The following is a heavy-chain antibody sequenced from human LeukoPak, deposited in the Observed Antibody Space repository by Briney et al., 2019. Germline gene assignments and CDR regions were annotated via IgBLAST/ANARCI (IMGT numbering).Heavy chain of an antibody. J-gene: IGHJ4*02. V-gene: IGHV3-30*02. CDR2: IRYDGSNK. CDR1: GFTFSSDG. Sequence: SGGSLRLSCAASGFTFSSDGLHWVRQAPGKGLEWVAFIRYDGSNKYYADSVKGRFTISRDNSKNTPYLQMNSLRSEDTAVYYCAKDRAVYYDFWSGYSNLDYWGQGTLVTVSS. CDR3: AKDRAVYYDFWSGYSNLDY. D-gene: IGHD3-3*01.